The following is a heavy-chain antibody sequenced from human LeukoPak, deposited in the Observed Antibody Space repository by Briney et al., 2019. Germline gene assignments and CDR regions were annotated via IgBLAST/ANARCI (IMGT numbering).Heavy chain of an antibody. CDR2: IRYDGSNK. J-gene: IGHJ4*02. V-gene: IGHV3-30*02. CDR1: GFTFSNYG. CDR3: AKASAADQLLYY. Sequence: GGSLRLSCAASGFTFSNYGMHWVRQAPGKGLEWVAFIRYDGSNKYYADSVKGRFTISRDNSKNTLYLQMNSLRAEDTAVYYCAKASAADQLLYYWGQGTLVTVSS. D-gene: IGHD2-2*01.